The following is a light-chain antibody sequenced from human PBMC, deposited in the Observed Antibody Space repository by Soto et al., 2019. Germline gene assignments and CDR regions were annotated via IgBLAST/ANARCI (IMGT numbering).Light chain of an antibody. V-gene: IGKV1-33*01. Sequence: DIQMTQSPSSLSASVGDRVTITCQASQDISNYLNWYQLKPGKAPKLLIYDGSNLETGVPSRFSGSGSGTDFTCTIISLQPEDMATDYCQQYDNLPFGGGTKVEIK. J-gene: IGKJ4*01. CDR2: DGS. CDR1: QDISNY. CDR3: QQYDNLP.